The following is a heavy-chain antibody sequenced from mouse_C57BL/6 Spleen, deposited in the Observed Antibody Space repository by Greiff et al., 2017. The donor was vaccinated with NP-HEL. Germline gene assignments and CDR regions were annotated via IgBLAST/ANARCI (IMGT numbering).Heavy chain of an antibody. Sequence: VQLQQSGPELVKPGASVKISCKASGYAFSSSWMNWVKQRPGKGLEWIGRIYPGDGDTNYNGKFKGQATLTADKSSSPAYRQLSSLTSEDSAVYFCASLVYFDYWGQGTTLTVSS. CDR2: IYPGDGDT. CDR3: ASLVYFDY. CDR1: GYAFSSSW. V-gene: IGHV1-82*01. J-gene: IGHJ2*01.